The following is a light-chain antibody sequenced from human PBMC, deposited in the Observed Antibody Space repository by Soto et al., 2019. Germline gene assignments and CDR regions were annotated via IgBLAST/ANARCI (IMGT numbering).Light chain of an antibody. Sequence: QSALTQPPSASGSPGQTVTISCTGTNNDVGGYNYVSWYQQHPGKAPKLMIYEVSKRPSGVPARFSGSRSGNTASLTVSGLQAEDEADYYCSSYAGNNVLFGGGTNLTVL. CDR2: EVS. J-gene: IGLJ2*01. CDR3: SSYAGNNVL. V-gene: IGLV2-8*01. CDR1: NNDVGGYNY.